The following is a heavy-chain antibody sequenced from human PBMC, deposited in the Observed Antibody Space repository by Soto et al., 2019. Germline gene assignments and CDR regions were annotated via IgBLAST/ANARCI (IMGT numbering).Heavy chain of an antibody. CDR2: IIPIFGTA. CDR3: ARDPTYYYGSWSRFDP. CDR1: RCPFSSYA. V-gene: IGHV1-69*13. Sequence: SVKVSCKASRCPFSSYAISWVRQAPGQGLEWMGGIIPIFGTANYAQKFQGRVTITADESTSTAYMELNSLRAEDTAAFYCARDPTYYYGSWSRFDPWGQGTLVTVSS. D-gene: IGHD3-10*01. J-gene: IGHJ5*02.